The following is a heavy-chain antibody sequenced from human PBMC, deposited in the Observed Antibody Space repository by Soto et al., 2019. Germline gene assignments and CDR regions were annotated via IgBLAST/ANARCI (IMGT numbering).Heavy chain of an antibody. CDR1: GYTFTDFF. CDR3: ARDSSRILPKTRPRAKGPFDI. V-gene: IGHV1-2*02. J-gene: IGHJ3*02. D-gene: IGHD2-15*01. CDR2: INPNSGET. Sequence: ASVKVSCKTSGYTFTDFFIHWVRQAPGQGLEWMGWINPNSGETHYAQKLQGSVMMTTDTSVTTAYLEVSSLRFDDTALYYCARDSSRILPKTRPRAKGPFDIWGQGTMVTVSS.